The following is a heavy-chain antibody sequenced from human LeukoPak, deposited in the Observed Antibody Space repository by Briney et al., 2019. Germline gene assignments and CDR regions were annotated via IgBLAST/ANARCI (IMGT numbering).Heavy chain of an antibody. CDR3: ANGGAYCGADCYLPAFDY. V-gene: IGHV4-31*03. CDR1: GGSISTPGYY. D-gene: IGHD2-21*02. Sequence: SETLSLTCTVSGGSISTPGYYWSWIRQHPGKGLEWIEYIYYSGSTYYNPSLRSRVTISVDTSKNQFSLKLSSVTAADTAVYYCANGGAYCGADCYLPAFDYWGQGTLVTVSS. J-gene: IGHJ4*02. CDR2: IYYSGST.